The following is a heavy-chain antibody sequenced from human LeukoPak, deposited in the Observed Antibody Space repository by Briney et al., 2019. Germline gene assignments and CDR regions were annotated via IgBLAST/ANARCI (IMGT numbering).Heavy chain of an antibody. D-gene: IGHD1-26*01. V-gene: IGHV5-51*01. CDR1: GYNFISNW. J-gene: IGHJ3*02. Sequence: GESLKISCKGSGYNFISNWIAWVRQMPGRGLEWMGIIYPGDSDTRYSPSFQGQVTISADKSVSTAYLQWSGLKASDTAIYYCARPMYSGSYYTAFDIWGQGTMVTVSS. CDR2: IYPGDSDT. CDR3: ARPMYSGSYYTAFDI.